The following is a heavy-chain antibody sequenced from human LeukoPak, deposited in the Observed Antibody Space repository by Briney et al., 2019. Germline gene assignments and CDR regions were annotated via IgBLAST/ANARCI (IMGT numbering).Heavy chain of an antibody. J-gene: IGHJ4*02. CDR3: ARGIAAAGWCYFDY. V-gene: IGHV3-21*01. Sequence: GGSLRLSCAVSGFAFSSYNLNWVRQAPGKGMEWVSSISSSGSSIFYADSVKGRFTISRDNAQNSLYLQMNSLRVEDTAVYYCARGIAAAGWCYFDYWGQGALVTVSS. CDR2: ISSSGSSI. CDR1: GFAFSSYN. D-gene: IGHD6-13*01.